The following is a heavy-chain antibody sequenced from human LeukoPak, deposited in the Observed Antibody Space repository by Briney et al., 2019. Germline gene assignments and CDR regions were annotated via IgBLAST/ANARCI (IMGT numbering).Heavy chain of an antibody. CDR3: ARDMVRGGFDP. Sequence: GRSLRLSCAASGFTFSSYGMHWVRQAPGKGLEWVAVISYDGSNKYYADSVKGRFTISRDNSKNTLYLQMNSLRAEDTAVYYCARDMVRGGFDPWGQGTLVTVSS. CDR1: GFTFSSYG. V-gene: IGHV3-30*03. D-gene: IGHD3-10*01. J-gene: IGHJ5*02. CDR2: ISYDGSNK.